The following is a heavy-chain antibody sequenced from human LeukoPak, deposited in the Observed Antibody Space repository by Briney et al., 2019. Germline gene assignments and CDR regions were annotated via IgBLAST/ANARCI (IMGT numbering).Heavy chain of an antibody. CDR3: ARYCSSTSCYHYGMDV. CDR1: GGSFSGYY. V-gene: IGHV4-34*09. CDR2: INHNGST. Sequence: PSETLSLTCAVYGGSFSGYYWSWIRQPPGKGLEWIGEINHNGSTNYNPSLKSRVTISVDTSKNQFSLKLSSVTAADTAVYYCARYCSSTSCYHYGMDVWGQGTTVTVSS. J-gene: IGHJ6*02. D-gene: IGHD2-2*01.